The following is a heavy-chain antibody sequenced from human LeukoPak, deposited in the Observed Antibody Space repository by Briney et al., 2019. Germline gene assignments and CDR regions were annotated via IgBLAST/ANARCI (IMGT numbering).Heavy chain of an antibody. CDR1: GYTFTGYY. V-gene: IGHV1-2*02. Sequence: ASVKVSCKASGYTFTGYYMHWVRQAPGQGLEWMGWINPNSGGTNYAQKFQGRVTMTRDTSISTAYMELSRLSSDDTAVDYCARAESRYCSSISCYYAFYIWGQGTMVTVSS. CDR2: INPNSGGT. J-gene: IGHJ3*02. CDR3: ARAESRYCSSISCYYAFYI. D-gene: IGHD2-2*01.